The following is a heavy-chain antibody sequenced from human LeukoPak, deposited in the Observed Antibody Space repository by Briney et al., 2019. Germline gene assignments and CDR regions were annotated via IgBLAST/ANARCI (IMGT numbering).Heavy chain of an antibody. Sequence: PGGSLRLSCAASGFTFNSYGMHWVRQGPGKGREWVAVISYDGNDKYYADSVKGRFTMSRDNSKNTLYQQMNSLRGEDTAVYYCAKQYSSSALFDFGGQGTLVTVSS. V-gene: IGHV3-30*18. CDR1: GFTFNSYG. J-gene: IGHJ4*02. D-gene: IGHD6-6*01. CDR2: ISYDGNDK. CDR3: AKQYSSSALFDF.